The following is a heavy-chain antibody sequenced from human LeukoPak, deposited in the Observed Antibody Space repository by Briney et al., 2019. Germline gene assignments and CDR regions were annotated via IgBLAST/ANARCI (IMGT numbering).Heavy chain of an antibody. J-gene: IGHJ5*02. CDR2: IYYSGST. CDR3: AREGRKTDTYYDFWSGYYTGNGWFDP. V-gene: IGHV4-39*07. D-gene: IGHD3-3*01. CDR1: GGSISSSSYY. Sequence: SETLSLTCTVSGGSISSSSYYWGWIRQPPGKGLEWIGSIYYSGSTYYNPSLKSRVTISVDTSKNQFSLKLSSVTAADTAVYYCAREGRKTDTYYDFWSGYYTGNGWFDPWGQGTLVTVSS.